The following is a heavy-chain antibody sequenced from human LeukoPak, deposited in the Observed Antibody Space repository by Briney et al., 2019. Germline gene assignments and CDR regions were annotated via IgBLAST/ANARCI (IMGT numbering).Heavy chain of an antibody. CDR3: ARDASTLQYCAGASCYVAVGFDP. CDR1: GFTFSSYR. J-gene: IGHJ5*02. CDR2: IKQDGSEK. D-gene: IGHD2-2*01. Sequence: GGSLRLSCVASGFTFSSYRMGWVRQAPGKGLEWVANIKQDGSEKYYVDSVKGRFTISRDNARNSLYLQMNSLRAEDTAVYYCARDASTLQYCAGASCYVAVGFDPWGQGTLVTVSS. V-gene: IGHV3-7*04.